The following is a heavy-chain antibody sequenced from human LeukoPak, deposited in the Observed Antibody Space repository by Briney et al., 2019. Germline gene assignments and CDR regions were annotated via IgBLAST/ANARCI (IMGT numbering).Heavy chain of an antibody. CDR3: ARGPNYYYGSGSYYY. V-gene: IGHV4-34*01. Sequence: SETLSLTCAVYGGSFSGYYWSWIRQPPGKGLEWIGEINHSGSTNYNPSLKSRVTISVDTSKNQFSLKLSSVTAADTAVYYCARGPNYYYGSGSYYYWGQGTLVTVSS. CDR2: INHSGST. J-gene: IGHJ4*02. CDR1: GGSFSGYY. D-gene: IGHD3-10*01.